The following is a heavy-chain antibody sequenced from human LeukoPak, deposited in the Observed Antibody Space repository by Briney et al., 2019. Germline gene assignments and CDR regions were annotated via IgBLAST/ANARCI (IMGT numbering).Heavy chain of an antibody. CDR1: GGSISTYY. V-gene: IGHV4-59*01. D-gene: IGHD3-22*01. CDR2: IYYSGAT. Sequence: SETLSLTCTVSGGSISTYYWNWIRQPPGKGLEWIGYIYYSGATNYNPSLKSRVTISVDTSKNQFSLKLSSVTAADTAVYYCARNPGSGYYLGDYWGQGTLVTVSS. CDR3: ARNPGSGYYLGDY. J-gene: IGHJ4*02.